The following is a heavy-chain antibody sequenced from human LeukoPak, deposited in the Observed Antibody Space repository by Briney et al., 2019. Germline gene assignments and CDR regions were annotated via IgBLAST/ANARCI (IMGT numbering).Heavy chain of an antibody. D-gene: IGHD2-15*01. V-gene: IGHV4-4*02. CDR3: ARNAAHEYYFDY. J-gene: IGHJ4*02. CDR1: GGSISSTNW. CDR2: TSHRGST. Sequence: PSETLSLTCSVSGGSISSTNWWSWVRQPPGKWLEWIGETSHRGSTNYNPSLKSRVTISVDKSKNQFSLKLSSVTAADTAVYYCARNAAHEYYFDYWGQGTLVTVSS.